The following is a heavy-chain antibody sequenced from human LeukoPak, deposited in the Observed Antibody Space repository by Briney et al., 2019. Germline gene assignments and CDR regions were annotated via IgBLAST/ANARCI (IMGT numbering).Heavy chain of an antibody. J-gene: IGHJ4*02. V-gene: IGHV3-11*05. D-gene: IGHD3-10*01. CDR1: GFTFSDYY. CDR3: ARDQGWGYYGSGSYVAY. CDR2: ISSSSSYT. Sequence: GGSLRLSCAASGFTFSDYYMSWIRQAPGKGLEWVSYISSSSSYTNYADSVKGRFTISRDNAKNSLYLQMNSMRAEDTAVYYCARDQGWGYYGSGSYVAYWGQGTLVTVSS.